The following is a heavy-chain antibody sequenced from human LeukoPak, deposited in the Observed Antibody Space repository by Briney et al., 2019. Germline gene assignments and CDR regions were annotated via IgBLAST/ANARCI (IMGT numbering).Heavy chain of an antibody. J-gene: IGHJ6*02. D-gene: IGHD4-17*01. V-gene: IGHV3-21*01. CDR3: ARDYGDSRGYYYYNMDV. CDR1: RFTFSRYS. CDR2: ISTRSNYI. Sequence: GGSLRLSCAASRFTFSRYSMNWVRQAPGKGLEWVSSISTRSNYIYYADSVRGRFTISRDNAKNSLYLQMNSLRAEDTAVYYCARDYGDSRGYYYYNMDVWGQGTTVTVSS.